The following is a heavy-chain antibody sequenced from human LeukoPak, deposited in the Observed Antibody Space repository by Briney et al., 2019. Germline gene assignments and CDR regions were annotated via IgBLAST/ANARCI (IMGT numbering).Heavy chain of an antibody. Sequence: SETLSLTCTVSGGSISSSSYYWGWIRQPPGKGLEWIGSIYYSGSTYYNPSLKSRVTISVDTSKNQFSLKLSSVTAADTAVYYCARAYYYDSSGYSDWGQGTLVTVSS. D-gene: IGHD3-22*01. CDR3: ARAYYYDSSGYSD. CDR2: IYYSGST. CDR1: GGSISSSSYY. V-gene: IGHV4-39*07. J-gene: IGHJ4*02.